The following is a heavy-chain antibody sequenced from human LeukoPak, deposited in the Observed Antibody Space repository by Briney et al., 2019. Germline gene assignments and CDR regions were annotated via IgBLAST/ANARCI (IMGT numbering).Heavy chain of an antibody. J-gene: IGHJ4*02. D-gene: IGHD6-6*01. CDR3: ARHRAYSSSSPFDY. Sequence: SETLSLTCSVSGCSISSLYWSWVRQPPGKGLEWVGYIYYTGSPNYNPSLKRRVTMFVDMSKNQFSLRLSSVTAADTAVYYCARHRAYSSSSPFDYWGQGTLVTVSS. CDR2: IYYTGSP. CDR1: GCSISSLY. V-gene: IGHV4-59*08.